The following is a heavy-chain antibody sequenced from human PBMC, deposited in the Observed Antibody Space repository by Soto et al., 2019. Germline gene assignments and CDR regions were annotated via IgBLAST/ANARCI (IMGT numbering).Heavy chain of an antibody. CDR2: IYYAGTT. D-gene: IGHD3-22*01. J-gene: IGHJ4*02. CDR3: ARLGRYYQAFDS. V-gene: IGHV4-59*08. CDR1: DGTINPNY. Sequence: PSETLCLTCTVSDGTINPNYWGWIRQTTGKGLEWVGYIYYAGTTTYNPSLKGRATISLDTSENQFSLKVRSVTAADTAVYYCARLGRYYQAFDSWGQGTLVTVSS.